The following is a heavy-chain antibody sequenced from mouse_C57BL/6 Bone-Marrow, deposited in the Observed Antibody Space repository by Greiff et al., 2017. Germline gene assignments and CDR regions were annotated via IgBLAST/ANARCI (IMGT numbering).Heavy chain of an antibody. CDR1: GFTFSSYA. D-gene: IGHD2-4*01. V-gene: IGHV5-9-1*02. CDR2: ISSGGDYI. Sequence: EVMLVESGEGLVKPGGSLKLSCAASGFTFSSYAMSWVRQTPEKRLEWVAYISSGGDYIYYADTVKGRFTISRDNARNTLYLQMSSLKSEDTAMYYCTRGGGLPAWFAYWGQGTLVTVSA. J-gene: IGHJ3*01. CDR3: TRGGGLPAWFAY.